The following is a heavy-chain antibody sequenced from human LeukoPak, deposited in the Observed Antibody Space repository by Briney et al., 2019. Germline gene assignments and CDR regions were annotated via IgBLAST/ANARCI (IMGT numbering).Heavy chain of an antibody. V-gene: IGHV3-23*01. Sequence: SGGSLRLSCAASGFTFSSSAMSWVRQVPGKGLEWVSGISASGGSTSYADSVRGRFTISRDNSKNTLYLQMSSLRAEDTAVYYCAKEFNRGLPDYWGQGTLVTVPS. CDR2: ISASGGST. CDR3: AKEFNRGLPDY. CDR1: GFTFSSSA. J-gene: IGHJ4*02. D-gene: IGHD2-21*01.